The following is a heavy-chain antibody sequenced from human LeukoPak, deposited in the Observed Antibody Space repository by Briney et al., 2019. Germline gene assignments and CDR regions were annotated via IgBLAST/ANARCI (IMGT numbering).Heavy chain of an antibody. D-gene: IGHD6-6*01. CDR3: AKEIGAIGRPAVDY. CDR1: GFTFRDYA. CDR2: ISKDGGT. J-gene: IGHJ4*02. Sequence: GSLRLSCAATGFTFRDYAMSWVRQAPGKGLEWVSGISKDGGTFYTDSVKGRFTISRDNSKNTLYLHMSSLGAADTAIYYCAKEIGAIGRPAVDYWGQGTLVTVSS. V-gene: IGHV3-23*01.